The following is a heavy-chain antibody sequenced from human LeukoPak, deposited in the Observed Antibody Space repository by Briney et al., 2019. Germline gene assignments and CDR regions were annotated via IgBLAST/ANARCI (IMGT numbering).Heavy chain of an antibody. V-gene: IGHV3-30*02. CDR1: GFTFSSYG. Sequence: GGSLRLSCAASGFTFSSYGMHWVRQAPGKGLEGVAFIRYDGSNKYYADSVKGRFNIYRDNSKNTLYLQMNSLRAEDTAVYYCANPLRFDYWGQGTLVTVSS. D-gene: IGHD4-17*01. CDR2: IRYDGSNK. J-gene: IGHJ4*02. CDR3: ANPLRFDY.